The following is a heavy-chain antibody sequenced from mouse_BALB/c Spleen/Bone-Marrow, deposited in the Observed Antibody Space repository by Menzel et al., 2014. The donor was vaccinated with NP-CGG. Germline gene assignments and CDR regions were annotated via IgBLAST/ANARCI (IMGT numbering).Heavy chain of an antibody. D-gene: IGHD2-2*01. CDR3: ARGEGYDGWYFDV. J-gene: IGHJ1*01. V-gene: IGHV1-67*01. Sequence: VKLQESGPELVRPGVSVKISRKGSGYTFTDYAMHRVKRSHAKSLEWIGVISTYSGNTNYNQKFKGKATMTVDKSSSTAYMELARLTSEDSAIYYCARGEGYDGWYFDVWGAGTTVTVSS. CDR1: GYTFTDYA. CDR2: ISTYSGNT.